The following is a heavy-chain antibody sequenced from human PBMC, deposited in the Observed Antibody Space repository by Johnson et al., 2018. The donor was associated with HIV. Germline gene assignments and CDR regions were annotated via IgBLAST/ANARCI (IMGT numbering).Heavy chain of an antibody. CDR3: TTLDYGALDAFDI. CDR2: ISYDGSNK. V-gene: IGHV3-30*14. J-gene: IGHJ3*02. D-gene: IGHD4-17*01. Sequence: VQLVESGGGVVQPGRSLRLSCAASGFTFSSYAMHWVRQAPGKGLEWVAFISYDGSNKYYADSVKGRFTISRDNSKNTLYLQMNSLRAEDTAVYYCTTLDYGALDAFDIWGQGTMVTVSS. CDR1: GFTFSSYA.